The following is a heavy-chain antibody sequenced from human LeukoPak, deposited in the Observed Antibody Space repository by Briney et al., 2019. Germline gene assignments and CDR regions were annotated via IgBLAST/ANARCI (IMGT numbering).Heavy chain of an antibody. J-gene: IGHJ6*03. D-gene: IGHD2-2*01. Sequence: PSETLSLTCTVSGGSISSGGYYWSWIRQHPGKGLEWIGYIYYSGSTYYKPSLKSRVTISVDTSKNQFSLKLSSVTAADTAVYYCASRAGRLDCSSTSCYGVPASYYYYYMDVWGKGTTVTVSS. CDR3: ASRAGRLDCSSTSCYGVPASYYYYYMDV. V-gene: IGHV4-31*03. CDR2: IYYSGST. CDR1: GGSISSGGYY.